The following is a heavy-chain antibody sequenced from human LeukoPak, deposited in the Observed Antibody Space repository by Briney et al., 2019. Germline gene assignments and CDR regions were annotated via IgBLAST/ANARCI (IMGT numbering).Heavy chain of an antibody. CDR3: ARYVDTAMATGAFDI. J-gene: IGHJ3*02. CDR1: GYSFTSYW. Sequence: GESLKISCKGPGYSFTSYWIGWVRQMPGKGLEWMGIIYPGDSDTRYSPSFQGQVTISADKSISTAYLQWSSLKASDTAMYYCARYVDTAMATGAFDIWGQGTMVTVSS. D-gene: IGHD5-18*01. V-gene: IGHV5-51*01. CDR2: IYPGDSDT.